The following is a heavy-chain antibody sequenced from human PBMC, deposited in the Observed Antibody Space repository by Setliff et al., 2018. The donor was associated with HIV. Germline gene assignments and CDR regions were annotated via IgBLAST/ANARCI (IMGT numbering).Heavy chain of an antibody. V-gene: IGHV4-4*09. D-gene: IGHD3-3*01. CDR1: GVSINSHY. CDR2: TYTSGST. J-gene: IGHJ4*02. Sequence: SETLSLTCTVSGVSINSHYWSWIRQPPGKGLEWIGYTYTSGSTNFNPSLKSRGTISVDTSKNQFSLKLNSVTAADTAVYYCARHGDYNFWSGYYFDFWGQGTLVTVSS. CDR3: ARHGDYNFWSGYYFDF.